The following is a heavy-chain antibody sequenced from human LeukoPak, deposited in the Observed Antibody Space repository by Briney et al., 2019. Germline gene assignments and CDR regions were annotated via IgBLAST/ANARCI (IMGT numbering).Heavy chain of an antibody. CDR2: IYYSGST. Sequence: SETLSLTCTVSGGSISSSSYYWGWIRQPPGKGLEWIGSIYYSGSTYYNPSLKSRVTTSVDTSKNQFSLKLSSVTAADTAVYYCARDLSTTGFDYWGQGTLVTVSS. CDR3: ARDLSTTGFDY. V-gene: IGHV4-39*07. D-gene: IGHD1-1*01. CDR1: GGSISSSSYY. J-gene: IGHJ4*02.